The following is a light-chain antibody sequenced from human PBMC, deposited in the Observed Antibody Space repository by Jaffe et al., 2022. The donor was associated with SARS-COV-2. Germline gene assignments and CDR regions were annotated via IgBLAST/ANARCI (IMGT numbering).Light chain of an antibody. CDR2: EVS. J-gene: IGLJ2*01. V-gene: IGLV2-8*01. CDR3: NSYAGTVV. CDR1: SSDVGGYNY. Sequence: QSALTQPPSASGSPGQSVTISCTGSSSDVGGYNYVSWYQQHPGKAPKLMIYEVSKRPSGVPDRFSGSKSGNTASLTVSGLQAEDEADYYCNSYAGTVVFGGGTKLTV.